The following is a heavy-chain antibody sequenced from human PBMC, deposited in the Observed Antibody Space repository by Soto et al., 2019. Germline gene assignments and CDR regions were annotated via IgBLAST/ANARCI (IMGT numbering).Heavy chain of an antibody. D-gene: IGHD3-10*01. Sequence: GGSLRLSCAASGFTFSSYSMNWVRQAPGKGLEWVSSISSSSSYIYYADSVKGRFTISRDNAKNSLYLQMNSLRAEDTAVYYCAREMSGYYGSGSYHYYYMDVWGKGTTVTVSS. CDR2: ISSSSSYI. V-gene: IGHV3-21*01. CDR1: GFTFSSYS. CDR3: AREMSGYYGSGSYHYYYMDV. J-gene: IGHJ6*03.